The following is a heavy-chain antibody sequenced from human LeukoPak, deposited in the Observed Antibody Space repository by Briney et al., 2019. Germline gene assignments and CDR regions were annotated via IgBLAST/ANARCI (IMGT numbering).Heavy chain of an antibody. CDR3: ARAGGFFSPFGY. Sequence: PSETLSLTCTVSGGSISSGGYSWSWFRHYPGKGLEWIGYIYYSGSTYYNPSLKSRVTISVDTSKNQFSLKLSSVTAADTAVYYCARAGGFFSPFGYWGQGTLVTVSS. CDR2: IYYSGST. J-gene: IGHJ4*02. V-gene: IGHV4-31*03. CDR1: GGSISSGGYS. D-gene: IGHD3-16*01.